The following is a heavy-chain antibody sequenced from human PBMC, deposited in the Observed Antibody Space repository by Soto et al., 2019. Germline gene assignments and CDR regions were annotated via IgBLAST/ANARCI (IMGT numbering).Heavy chain of an antibody. Sequence: PGGSLRLSCAASGFTFSSYAMSWVRQAPGKGLEWVSAISGSGGSTYYADSVKGRFTISRDNSKNTLYLQMNSLRAEDTAVYYCAIETVTMVRGGSYYFDYWGQGTLVTVSS. CDR2: ISGSGGST. CDR1: GFTFSSYA. J-gene: IGHJ4*02. CDR3: AIETVTMVRGGSYYFDY. V-gene: IGHV3-23*01. D-gene: IGHD3-10*01.